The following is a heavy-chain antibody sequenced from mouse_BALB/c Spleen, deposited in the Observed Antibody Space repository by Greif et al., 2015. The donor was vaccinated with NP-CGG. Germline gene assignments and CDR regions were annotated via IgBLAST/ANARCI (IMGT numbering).Heavy chain of an antibody. J-gene: IGHJ1*01. D-gene: IGHD1-1*01. CDR1: GYSFTSYW. Sequence: VKLVESGPQLVRPGASVKISCKASGYSFTSYWMHWVKQRPGQGLEWIGMIDPSDSETRLNQKFKDKATLTVDKSSSTAYMQLSSPTSEDSAVYYCARDGNYGYFDVWGAGTTVTVSS. CDR2: IDPSDSET. V-gene: IGHV1S126*01. CDR3: ARDGNYGYFDV.